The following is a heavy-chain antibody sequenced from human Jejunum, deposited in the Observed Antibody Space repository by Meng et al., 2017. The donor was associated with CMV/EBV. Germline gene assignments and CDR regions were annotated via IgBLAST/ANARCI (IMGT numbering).Heavy chain of an antibody. J-gene: IGHJ4*02. CDR2: IDPNSGGT. CDR1: GYTFTGYS. D-gene: IGHD6-19*01. V-gene: IGHV1-2*02. CDR3: AKVGGSTSGWYPDY. Sequence: GYTFTGYSVHWVRQAPGQGLEWMGWIDPNSGGTNSAQKFQGRVTLTRDTSITTVYMELSRLRSDDTAIYYCAKVGGSTSGWYPDYWGQGTRVTVAP.